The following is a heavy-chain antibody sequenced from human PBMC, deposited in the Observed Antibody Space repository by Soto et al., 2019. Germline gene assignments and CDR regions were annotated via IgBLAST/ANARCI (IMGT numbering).Heavy chain of an antibody. CDR3: ARGRAYGDYPTKFFDY. V-gene: IGHV4-30-4*08. CDR1: GGSISSGGYY. J-gene: IGHJ4*02. CDR2: INHSGST. Sequence: SETLSLTCTVSGGSISSGGYYWSWIRQPPGKGLEWIGEINHSGSTNYNPSLKSRVTISVDTSKHQFSLKLSSVTAADTAVYYCARGRAYGDYPTKFFDYRGQGTLVTVSS. D-gene: IGHD4-17*01.